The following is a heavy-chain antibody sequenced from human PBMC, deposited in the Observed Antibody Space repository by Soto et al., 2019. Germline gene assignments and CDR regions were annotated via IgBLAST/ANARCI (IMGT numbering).Heavy chain of an antibody. V-gene: IGHV1-69*02. D-gene: IGHD3-10*01. J-gene: IGHJ4*02. CDR2: IIPILGIA. CDR3: ATAQSAGSYGDY. Sequence: QVQLVQPGAEVKKPGSSVKVSCKASGGTFSSYTISWVRQAPGQGLEWMGRIIPILGIANYAQKFQGRVTITADKSTSTAYMELSSLRSEDTAVYYCATAQSAGSYGDYWGQGTLVTVSS. CDR1: GGTFSSYT.